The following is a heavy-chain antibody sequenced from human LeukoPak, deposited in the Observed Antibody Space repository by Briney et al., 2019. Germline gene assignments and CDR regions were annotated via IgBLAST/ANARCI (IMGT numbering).Heavy chain of an antibody. D-gene: IGHD3-10*01. CDR2: IYCSGST. V-gene: IGHV4-59*01. Sequence: PSETLSLTCTVSGGSISSYYWSWIRQPPGKGLEWIGYIYCSGSTNYNPSLKSRVTISVDTSKNQFSLKLSSVTAADTAVYYCARTTTRITMVRGVMEFDYWGQGTLVTVSS. J-gene: IGHJ4*02. CDR3: ARTTTRITMVRGVMEFDY. CDR1: GGSISSYY.